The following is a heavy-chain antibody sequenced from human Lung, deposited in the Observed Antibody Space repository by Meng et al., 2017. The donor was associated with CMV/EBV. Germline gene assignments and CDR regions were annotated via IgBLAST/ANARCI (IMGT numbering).Heavy chain of an antibody. CDR1: GFTFSSYA. CDR3: AKDSPIVVVPAAIIPSND. Sequence: GESLKISCAASGFTFSSYAMSWVRQAPGKGLEWVSAISGSGGSTYYADSVKGRFTISRDNSKNTLYLQMNSLRAEDTAVYYCAKDSPIVVVPAAIIPSNDWXQGTLVTVSS. J-gene: IGHJ4*02. CDR2: ISGSGGST. D-gene: IGHD2-2*01. V-gene: IGHV3-23*01.